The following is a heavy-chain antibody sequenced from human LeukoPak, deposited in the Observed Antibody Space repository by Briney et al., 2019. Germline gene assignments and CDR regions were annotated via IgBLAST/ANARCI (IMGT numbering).Heavy chain of an antibody. Sequence: ASVKVSCKASGYTFTGYYMHWVRQAPGQGLEWMGRINPNSGGTNYAQKFQGRVTITRSTSISTAYMELSSLRSEDTAVYYCARPGYYYYMDVWGKGTTVTVSS. J-gene: IGHJ6*03. CDR1: GYTFTGYY. CDR2: INPNSGGT. CDR3: ARPGYYYYMDV. V-gene: IGHV1-2*06.